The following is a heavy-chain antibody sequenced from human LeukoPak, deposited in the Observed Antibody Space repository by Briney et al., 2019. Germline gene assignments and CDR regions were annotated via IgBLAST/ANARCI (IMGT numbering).Heavy chain of an antibody. D-gene: IGHD6-6*01. Sequence: PSETLSLTCTVSGVSISSCYWRWIRQPPGKGLEWIGYIHYSGNTECNPSLKSRVTISVDTSKNQFSLNLNSVTAADTAVYYCARVGTGGYSSSSGLDYWGQGTLVTVSS. V-gene: IGHV4-59*01. J-gene: IGHJ4*02. CDR2: IHYSGNT. CDR3: ARVGTGGYSSSSGLDY. CDR1: GVSISSCY.